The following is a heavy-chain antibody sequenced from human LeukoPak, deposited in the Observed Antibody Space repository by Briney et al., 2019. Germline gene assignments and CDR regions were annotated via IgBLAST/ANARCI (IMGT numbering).Heavy chain of an antibody. CDR2: IFYTGST. CDR3: ARQNPAVSGQGLDY. D-gene: IGHD1-26*01. V-gene: IGHV4-59*08. Sequence: SETLSLTCTVSGGFISGHCWSWIRQPPGKGLEWIGYIFYTGSTDYNPSLRSRITMSVDTSKNQFSLRLTSVTAADTAVYYCARQNPAVSGQGLDYWGQGILVTVFS. CDR1: GGFISGHC. J-gene: IGHJ4*02.